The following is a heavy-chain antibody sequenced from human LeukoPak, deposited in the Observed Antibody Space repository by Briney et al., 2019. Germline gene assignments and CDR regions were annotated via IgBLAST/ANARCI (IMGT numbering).Heavy chain of an antibody. Sequence: GGSLRLSCAASGLSLSNYGMHWVRQAPGKGLEWVAVISYDGSNKYYADSVKGRFTISRDNSKNTLYLQMNSLRAEDTAVYYCARAPTVLVGYCSSSSCQADYWGQGTLVTVSS. CDR2: ISYDGSNK. CDR1: GLSLSNYG. V-gene: IGHV3-30*19. CDR3: ARAPTVLVGYCSSSSCQADY. D-gene: IGHD2-2*01. J-gene: IGHJ4*02.